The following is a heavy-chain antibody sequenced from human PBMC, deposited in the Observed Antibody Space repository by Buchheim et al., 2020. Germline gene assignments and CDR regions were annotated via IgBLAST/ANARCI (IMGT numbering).Heavy chain of an antibody. Sequence: QLQLQESGPGLVKPSETLSLTCTVSGGSISSSSYYWGWIRQPPGKGLEWIGSIYYSGSTYYNPSLKSRVTISVDTSKNQFSLKLSSVTAADTAVYYCARDLVEGFRNNWFDPWGQGTL. CDR1: GGSISSSSYY. D-gene: IGHD3-10*01. V-gene: IGHV4-39*07. CDR3: ARDLVEGFRNNWFDP. J-gene: IGHJ5*02. CDR2: IYYSGST.